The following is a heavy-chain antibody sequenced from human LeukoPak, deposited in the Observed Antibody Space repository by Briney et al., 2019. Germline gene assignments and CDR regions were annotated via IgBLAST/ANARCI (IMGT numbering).Heavy chain of an antibody. Sequence: SETLSLTCTVSGGSISSSSYYWGWIRQPPGKGLEWIGSIYYSGSTYYNPSLKSRVTISVDTSKNQFSLKLSSVTAADTAVYYCARGSGYDILYMDVWGKGTTVTISS. J-gene: IGHJ6*03. D-gene: IGHD3-9*01. V-gene: IGHV4-39*07. CDR2: IYYSGST. CDR1: GGSISSSSYY. CDR3: ARGSGYDILYMDV.